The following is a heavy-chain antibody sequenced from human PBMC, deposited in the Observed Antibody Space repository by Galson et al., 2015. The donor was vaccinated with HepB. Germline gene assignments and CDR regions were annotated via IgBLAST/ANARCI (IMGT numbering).Heavy chain of an antibody. CDR3: AREAGVLRYFDWSGTNDFDY. Sequence: SLRLSCAASGFTFSSYWMHWVRQAPGKGLVWVSRINSDGSSTSYADSVKGRFTISRDNAKNTLYLQMNSLRAEDTAVYYCAREAGVLRYFDWSGTNDFDYWGQGTLVTVSS. CDR2: INSDGSST. CDR1: GFTFSSYW. J-gene: IGHJ4*02. V-gene: IGHV3-74*01. D-gene: IGHD3-9*01.